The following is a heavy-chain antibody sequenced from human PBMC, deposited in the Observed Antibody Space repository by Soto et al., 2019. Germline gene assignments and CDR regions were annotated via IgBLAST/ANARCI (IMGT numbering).Heavy chain of an antibody. Sequence: ASVKVSCKASGYTFTSYGISWVRQAPGQGLEWMGWISAYNGNTNYAQKLQGRVTMTTDTSTSTAYMQLNSVTPEDTAVYYCARDSSSWFFNWFDPWGQGTLVTVSS. CDR2: ISAYNGNT. V-gene: IGHV1-18*04. CDR1: GYTFTSYG. D-gene: IGHD6-13*01. J-gene: IGHJ5*02. CDR3: ARDSSSWFFNWFDP.